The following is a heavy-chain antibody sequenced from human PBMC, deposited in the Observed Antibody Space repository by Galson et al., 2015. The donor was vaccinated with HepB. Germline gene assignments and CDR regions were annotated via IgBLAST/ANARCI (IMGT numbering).Heavy chain of an antibody. Sequence: SLRLSCAASGFTFSSYGMTWVRQAPGKGLEWISYISASGNTKYYADSVKGRFTISRDNAENSLYLQMNSLRAEDTAVYYCARDKYVTSNYYPNYYYGMDVWGPGTTVTVSS. CDR1: GFTFSSYG. V-gene: IGHV3-48*03. J-gene: IGHJ6*02. D-gene: IGHD3-22*01. CDR2: ISASGNTK. CDR3: ARDKYVTSNYYPNYYYGMDV.